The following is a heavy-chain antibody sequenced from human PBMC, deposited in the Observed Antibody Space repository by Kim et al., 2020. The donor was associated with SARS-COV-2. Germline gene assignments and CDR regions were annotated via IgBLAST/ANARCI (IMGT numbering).Heavy chain of an antibody. CDR2: ANNGGNS. CDR3: AKDHPSSGWPAFDS. Sequence: GGSLRLSCVGSGFNFRNFAMNWVRQAPGERLEWVAGANNGGNSYYADSVQGRHTVSRDNSKNTLYLQMDSLRTEDTAVYYCAKDHPSSGWPAFDSWGQGTLVTVPS. D-gene: IGHD6-19*01. CDR1: GFNFRNFA. J-gene: IGHJ5*01. V-gene: IGHV3-23*01.